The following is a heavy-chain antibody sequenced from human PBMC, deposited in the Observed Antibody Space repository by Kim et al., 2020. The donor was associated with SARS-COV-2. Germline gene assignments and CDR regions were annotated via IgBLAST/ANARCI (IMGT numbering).Heavy chain of an antibody. Sequence: GGSLRLSCAASGFTFSDYYMSWIRQAPGKGLEWVSYISSSSSYTNYADSVKGRFTISRDNAKNSLYLQMNSLTAEDTAVYYCARDRVYGDYARPFDYWGQGTLVTVSS. V-gene: IGHV3-11*06. D-gene: IGHD4-17*01. CDR1: GFTFSDYY. J-gene: IGHJ4*02. CDR3: ARDRVYGDYARPFDY. CDR2: ISSSSSYT.